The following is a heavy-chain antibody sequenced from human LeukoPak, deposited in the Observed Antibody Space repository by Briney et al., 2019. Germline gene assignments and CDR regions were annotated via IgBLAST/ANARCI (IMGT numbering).Heavy chain of an antibody. Sequence: ASVKVSCKASGYTFTSYGISWVRQAPGQGLEWMGWINPNSGGTNYAQKFQGRVTMTRDTSISTAYMELSRLRSDDTAVYYCARSSPIVVVPAAGNWFDPWGQGTLVTVSS. CDR1: GYTFTSYG. CDR3: ARSSPIVVVPAAGNWFDP. J-gene: IGHJ5*02. CDR2: INPNSGGT. V-gene: IGHV1-2*02. D-gene: IGHD2-2*01.